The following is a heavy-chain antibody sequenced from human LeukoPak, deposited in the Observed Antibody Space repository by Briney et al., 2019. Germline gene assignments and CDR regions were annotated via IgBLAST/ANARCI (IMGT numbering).Heavy chain of an antibody. V-gene: IGHV1-2*02. CDR2: INPNSGGT. CDR1: GYTFTGYY. D-gene: IGHD3-3*01. Sequence: ASVKVSCKASGYTFTGYYMHWVRQAPGQGLEWMGWINPNSGGTNYAQKFQGRVTMTRDTSISTAYMELSRLRSDDTAVYYCARSGYDFWSGYYLPPNCWGQGTLVTVSS. J-gene: IGHJ4*02. CDR3: ARSGYDFWSGYYLPPNC.